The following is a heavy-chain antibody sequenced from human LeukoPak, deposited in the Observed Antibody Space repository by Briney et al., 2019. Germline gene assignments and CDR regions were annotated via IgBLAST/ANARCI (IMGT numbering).Heavy chain of an antibody. CDR1: GGAIIIDNFY. CDR3: GRLFDS. Sequence: PSETLSLTCTVSGGAIIIDNFYWGWVRQPPGKGLEWVGSINYSGTTYYNPSLRSRVSISVDTSRTQFFLTLNSVTAADTAVYYCGRLFDSWGQGILVTVSS. J-gene: IGHJ4*02. CDR2: INYSGTT. V-gene: IGHV4-39*01.